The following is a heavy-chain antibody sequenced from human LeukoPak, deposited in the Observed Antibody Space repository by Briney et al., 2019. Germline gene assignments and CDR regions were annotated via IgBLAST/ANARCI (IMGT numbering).Heavy chain of an antibody. Sequence: ASVKVSCKASGGTFSSYAISWVRQAPGQGLEWMGGIIPIFGTANYAQKFQGRVTITADESTSTAYMELSSLRSEDTAVYYCVRDHDYCSGGSCYRPFDYWGQGTLVTVSS. J-gene: IGHJ4*02. D-gene: IGHD2-15*01. CDR1: GGTFSSYA. CDR3: VRDHDYCSGGSCYRPFDY. V-gene: IGHV1-69*13. CDR2: IIPIFGTA.